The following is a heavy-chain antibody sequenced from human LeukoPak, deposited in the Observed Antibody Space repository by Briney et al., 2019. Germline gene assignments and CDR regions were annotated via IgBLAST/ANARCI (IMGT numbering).Heavy chain of an antibody. CDR1: GGSISSYY. D-gene: IGHD7-27*01. CDR2: IYYSGST. Sequence: PSETLSLTRTVSGGSISSYYWSWIRQPPGKGLEWIGYIYYSGSTNYNPSLKSRVTISVDTSKNQFSLKLSSVTAADTAVYYCAREKGTGVDYWGQGTLVTVSS. CDR3: AREKGTGVDY. J-gene: IGHJ4*02. V-gene: IGHV4-59*01.